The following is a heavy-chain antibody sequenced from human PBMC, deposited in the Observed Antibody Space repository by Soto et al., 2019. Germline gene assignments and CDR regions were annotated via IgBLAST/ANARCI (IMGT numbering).Heavy chain of an antibody. Sequence: HGGCLGLSLADCGFDFCRCSRNWVRQAPGKGLEGVSSISGSSSYIYYADSVKGRFTIARDNSKNTLYLQMNSLRDEDTAVYYFAKGLTYDAFDNGGQGTMVTVSS. D-gene: IGHD2-21*02. J-gene: IGHJ3*02. CDR2: ISGSSSYI. CDR1: GFDFCRCS. V-gene: IGHV3-21*04. CDR3: AKGLTYDAFDN.